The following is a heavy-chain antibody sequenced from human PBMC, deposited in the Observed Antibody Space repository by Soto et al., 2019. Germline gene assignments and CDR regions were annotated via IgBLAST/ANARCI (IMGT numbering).Heavy chain of an antibody. CDR3: ARAASAAGSRYFDY. CDR2: ISSTSRHT. Sequence: GGSLRLSCAASGFTFSDYYVTWIRRAPGKGLEWLSYISSTSRHTDYADSVKGRFTISRDNANNSLYLQMNSLRVDDTAVYFCARAASAAGSRYFDYWGQGALVTVSS. V-gene: IGHV3-11*06. J-gene: IGHJ4*02. D-gene: IGHD6-13*01. CDR1: GFTFSDYY.